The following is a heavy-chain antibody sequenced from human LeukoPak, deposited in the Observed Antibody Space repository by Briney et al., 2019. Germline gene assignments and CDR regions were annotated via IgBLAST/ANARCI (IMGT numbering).Heavy chain of an antibody. CDR3: ARGAGGYSGLQLDYYYGMDV. Sequence: ASVKVSCKASGYTFTTYGISWVRQAPGQGLEWMGWINTNTGNPTYAQGFTGRFVFSLDTSVSTAYLQISSLKAEDTAVYYCARGAGGYSGLQLDYYYGMDVWGQGTTVTVSS. CDR1: GYTFTTYG. D-gene: IGHD5-12*01. CDR2: INTNTGNP. V-gene: IGHV7-4-1*02. J-gene: IGHJ6*02.